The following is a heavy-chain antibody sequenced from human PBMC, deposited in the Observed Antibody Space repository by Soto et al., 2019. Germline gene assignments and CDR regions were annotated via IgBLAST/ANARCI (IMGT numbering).Heavy chain of an antibody. CDR3: TRGSPINWNYLVWFDP. CDR2: TYYRSTWHN. V-gene: IGHV6-1*01. J-gene: IGHJ5*02. CDR1: GDSVSSNSAT. D-gene: IGHD1-7*01. Sequence: PSETLSLTCAISGDSVSSNSATWNWIRQSPSRGLEWLGRTYYRSTWHNDYPLSVKSRVTINPDTSRNQFSLHLNSVTPEDTAVYYCTRGSPINWNYLVWFDPWGQGTLVTVSS.